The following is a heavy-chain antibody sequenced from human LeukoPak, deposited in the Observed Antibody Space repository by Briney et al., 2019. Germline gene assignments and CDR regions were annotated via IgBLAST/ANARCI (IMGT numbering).Heavy chain of an antibody. CDR3: ARGLAISPYYYYYMDV. D-gene: IGHD3-3*01. Sequence: SETLSLTCTVSGGSISSYYWSWIRQPPGKGLEWVGYIYYSGSTNYNPSLKSRVTISVDTSKNQFSLKLSSVTAADTAVYYCARGLAISPYYYYYMDVWGKGTTVTVSS. CDR1: GGSISSYY. CDR2: IYYSGST. J-gene: IGHJ6*03. V-gene: IGHV4-59*01.